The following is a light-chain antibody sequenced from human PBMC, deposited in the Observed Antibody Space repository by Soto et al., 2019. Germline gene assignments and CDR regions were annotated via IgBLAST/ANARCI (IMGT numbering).Light chain of an antibody. CDR2: RSN. CDR3: AAWDDSLSGAV. CDR1: SSNIGSNY. J-gene: IGLJ7*01. V-gene: IGLV1-47*01. Sequence: VVTQPPSASGTPGQRVTISCSGSSSNIGSNYVYWYQQLPGTAPKLLIYRSNQRPSGVPDRFSGSKSGTSASLAISGLRSEDEADYYCAAWDDSLSGAVFGGGTQLTVL.